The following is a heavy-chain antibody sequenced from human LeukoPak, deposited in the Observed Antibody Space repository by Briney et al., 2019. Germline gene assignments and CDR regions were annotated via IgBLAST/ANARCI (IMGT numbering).Heavy chain of an antibody. CDR3: ARGSSSLLGMDV. CDR1: RDSVSNNSAA. D-gene: IGHD6-13*01. V-gene: IGHV6-1*01. J-gene: IGHJ6*02. Sequence: SQTLSLTCAISRDSVSNNSAAWNWIRQSPSRGLEWLGRTYYRSKWYNDYAVSVKSRITINPDTSKNHFSLQLNSVTPEDTAVYYCARGSSSLLGMDVWGQGTTVTVSS. CDR2: TYYRSKWYN.